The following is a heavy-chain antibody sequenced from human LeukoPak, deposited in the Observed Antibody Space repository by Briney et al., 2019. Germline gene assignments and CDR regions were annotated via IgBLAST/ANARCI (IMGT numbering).Heavy chain of an antibody. Sequence: PGGSLRLSCAASGFTLSSYAMSWVRQAPGKGLEWVSAISGSGGNTYYADSVKGRFTISRDNSKNTLYLQMNSLRAEDTAVYYCAKELKGYCSSTSCYTETWFDPWGQGTLVTVSS. CDR3: AKELKGYCSSTSCYTETWFDP. D-gene: IGHD2-2*02. J-gene: IGHJ5*02. CDR2: ISGSGGNT. V-gene: IGHV3-23*01. CDR1: GFTLSSYA.